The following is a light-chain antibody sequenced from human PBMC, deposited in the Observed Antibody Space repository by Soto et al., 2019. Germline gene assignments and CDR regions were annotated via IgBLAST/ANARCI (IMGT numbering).Light chain of an antibody. CDR3: QLSYGAPLT. CDR2: GAS. V-gene: IGKV1-39*01. CDR1: QSISNY. Sequence: DIQMTQSPFSLPASVGDRVNITCRASQSISNYLNWYQQKPGRAPSLLIHGASSLQGGVPARFSGSGSGTDFTLTISSLNPEDLTTYYCQLSYGAPLTCGGGTKVDIK. J-gene: IGKJ4*01.